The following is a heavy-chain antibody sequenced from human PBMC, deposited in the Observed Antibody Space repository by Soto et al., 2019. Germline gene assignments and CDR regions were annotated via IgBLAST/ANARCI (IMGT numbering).Heavy chain of an antibody. CDR3: ASAYTYYDILTGYFYDAFDI. J-gene: IGHJ3*02. D-gene: IGHD3-9*01. CDR1: GGTFSSYA. V-gene: IGHV1-69*13. CDR2: IIPIFGTA. Sequence: PVEVSCKASGGTFSSYAISWVRQAPGQGLEWMGGIIPIFGTANYAQKFQGRVTITADESTSTAYMELSSLRSEDTAVYYCASAYTYYDILTGYFYDAFDIWGQGTMVTVSS.